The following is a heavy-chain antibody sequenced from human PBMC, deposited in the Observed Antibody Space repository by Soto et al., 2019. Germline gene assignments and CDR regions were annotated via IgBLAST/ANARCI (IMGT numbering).Heavy chain of an antibody. CDR1: GGSFSGYY. CDR3: ARSGCKASYDFWSGYHCLGWFDP. Sequence: SETLSLTCAVYGGSFSGYYWSWIRQPPGKGLEWIGEINHSGSTNYNPSLKSRVTISVDTSKNQFSLRLSSVTAADTAVYYCARSGCKASYDFWSGYHCLGWFDPWGQGTLVTVSS. V-gene: IGHV4-34*01. J-gene: IGHJ5*02. CDR2: INHSGST. D-gene: IGHD3-3*01.